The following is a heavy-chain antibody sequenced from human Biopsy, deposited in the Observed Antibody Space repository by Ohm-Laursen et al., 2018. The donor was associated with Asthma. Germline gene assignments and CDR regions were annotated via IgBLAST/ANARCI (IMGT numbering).Heavy chain of an antibody. V-gene: IGHV3-9*01. CDR3: AKGEWELLEANFDY. D-gene: IGHD1-26*01. J-gene: IGHJ4*02. CDR2: ISLDNGSI. Sequence: SPGISRLSPGFTFYDFSHHWGRETPGEGLGGGSGISLDNGSIGYADSVKGRFTISRDNAKNSLYLQMNSLRAEDTALYYCAKGEWELLEANFDYWGQGTLVTVSS. CDR1: GFTFYDFS.